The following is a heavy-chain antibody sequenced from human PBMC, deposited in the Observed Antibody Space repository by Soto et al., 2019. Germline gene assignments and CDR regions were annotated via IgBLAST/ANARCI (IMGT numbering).Heavy chain of an antibody. D-gene: IGHD5-18*01. CDR2: INAGNGNT. CDR3: AREKAYSYGYWRYFDY. V-gene: IGHV1-3*01. CDR1: GYTFTSYA. Sequence: ASVKVSCKASGYTFTSYAMHWVRQAPGQRLEWMGWINAGNGNTKYSQKFQGRVTITRDTSASTAYMELSSLRSEDTAVYYCAREKAYSYGYWRYFDYWGQGTLVTVFS. J-gene: IGHJ4*02.